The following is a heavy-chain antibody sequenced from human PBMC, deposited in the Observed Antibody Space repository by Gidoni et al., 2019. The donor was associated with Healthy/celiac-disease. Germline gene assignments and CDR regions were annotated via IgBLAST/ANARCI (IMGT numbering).Heavy chain of an antibody. J-gene: IGHJ5*02. Sequence: QVQLQQSGPGLVKPSQTLSLTCAISGDSVSSNSAAWNWIRQSPSSGLEWLGRTYYRSKWYNDYAVSVKSRITINPDTSKNQFSLQLNSVTPEDTAVYYCARGGKDWNYVLGDWFDPWGQGTLVTVSS. CDR3: ARGGKDWNYVLGDWFDP. D-gene: IGHD1-7*01. CDR2: TYYRSKWYN. V-gene: IGHV6-1*01. CDR1: GDSVSSNSAA.